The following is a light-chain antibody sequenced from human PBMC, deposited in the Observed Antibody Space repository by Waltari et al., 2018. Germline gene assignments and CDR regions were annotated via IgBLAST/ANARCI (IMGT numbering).Light chain of an antibody. CDR2: GVS. CDR3: CSYTTSSTWV. CDR1: SSDVGTYNY. V-gene: IGLV2-14*03. J-gene: IGLJ2*01. Sequence: QSAPTQPPSVSGSPGQSVTISCTGTSSDVGTYNYVSWYQQHPGKAPKLMIYGVSNRPSVVSERFSVSKSGNTASLTISALHAEYEADYYCCSYTTSSTWVFGGGSRLTVL.